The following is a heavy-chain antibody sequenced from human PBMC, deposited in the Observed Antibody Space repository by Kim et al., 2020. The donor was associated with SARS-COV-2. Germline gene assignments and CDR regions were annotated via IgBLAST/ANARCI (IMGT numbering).Heavy chain of an antibody. D-gene: IGHD5-12*01. CDR1: GYTFTSYA. Sequence: ASVKVSCKASGYTFTSYAMHWVRQAPGQRLEWMGWINAGNGNTKYSQKFQGRVTITRDTSASTAYMELSSLRSEDTAVYYCARGGGYSGYEMVGGDFDYWGQGTLVTVSS. CDR3: ARGGGYSGYEMVGGDFDY. CDR2: INAGNGNT. V-gene: IGHV1-3*01. J-gene: IGHJ4*02.